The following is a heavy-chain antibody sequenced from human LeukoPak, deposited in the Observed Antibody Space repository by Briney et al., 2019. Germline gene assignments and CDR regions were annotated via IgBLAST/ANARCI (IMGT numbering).Heavy chain of an antibody. CDR3: ARDVETTVTTSRFDP. CDR2: INAGNGNT. D-gene: IGHD4-17*01. Sequence: ASVKVSCKASGYTFTSYAMHWVRQAPGQRLEWMGWINAGNGNTKYSQKFQGRVTITRDTSASTAYMELSSLRSEDTAVYYCARDVETTVTTSRFDPWGQGTLVTVSS. CDR1: GYTFTSYA. J-gene: IGHJ5*02. V-gene: IGHV1-3*01.